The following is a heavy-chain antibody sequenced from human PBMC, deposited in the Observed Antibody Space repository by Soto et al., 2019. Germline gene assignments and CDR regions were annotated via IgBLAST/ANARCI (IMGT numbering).Heavy chain of an antibody. CDR2: IWYDGSYR. CDR3: ARISGSGHLGWFDP. Sequence: GGSLRLSCISSGFTFNTYGMFWARQAPGTGLEWVAGIWYDGSYRYYVDSVKGRFTVSRDNSKNTVYLEMNNLRGDDTAVYYCARISGSGHLGWFDPWRQGSLVTVSS. V-gene: IGHV3-33*01. CDR1: GFTFNTYG. J-gene: IGHJ5*02. D-gene: IGHD3-10*01.